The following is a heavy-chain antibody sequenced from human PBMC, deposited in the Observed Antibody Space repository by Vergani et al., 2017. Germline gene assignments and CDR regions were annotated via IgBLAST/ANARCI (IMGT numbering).Heavy chain of an antibody. CDR1: GFTFSSYA. D-gene: IGHD3-10*01. J-gene: IGHJ6*03. CDR3: AKYNARDYYGSGSYYPLHQLPLYYYYMDV. CDR2: ISGSGGST. Sequence: EVQLLESGGGLVQPGGSLRLSCAASGFTFSSYAMSWVRQAPGKGLEWVSAISGSGGSTYYADSVKGRFTISRDNSKNMLYRQMNSLRAEDTAVYYCAKYNARDYYGSGSYYPLHQLPLYYYYMDVWGKGTTVTVSS. V-gene: IGHV3-23*01.